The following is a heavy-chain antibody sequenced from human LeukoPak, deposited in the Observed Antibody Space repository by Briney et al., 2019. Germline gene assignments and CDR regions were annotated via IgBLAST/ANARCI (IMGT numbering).Heavy chain of an antibody. D-gene: IGHD2-2*01. V-gene: IGHV3-21*01. CDR3: ARPRGCGSARCNNFDS. Sequence: PGGSLRLSCAASGFTFSSYAMSWVRQAPGKGLEWVSSISSSSSYIYYADSVKGRFTISRDNAKNSLYLQMNSLRAEDTAVYYCARPRGCGSARCNNFDSWGQGTLVTVSS. CDR1: GFTFSSYA. J-gene: IGHJ4*02. CDR2: ISSSSSYI.